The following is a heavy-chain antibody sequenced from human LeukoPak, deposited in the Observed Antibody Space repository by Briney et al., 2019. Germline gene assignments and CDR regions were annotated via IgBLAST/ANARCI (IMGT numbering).Heavy chain of an antibody. CDR2: INPNSGGT. J-gene: IGHJ6*03. Sequence: ASVKVSCKASGYTFTGYYMHWVRQAPGQGLEWMGRINPNSGGTNYAQKFQGRVTMTRDTSISTAYMELSRLRSDDTAVYYCASVTPLYYYDSSGYYYYYYYMDVWGKGTTVTVSS. D-gene: IGHD3-22*01. CDR3: ASVTPLYYYDSSGYYYYYYYMDV. V-gene: IGHV1-2*06. CDR1: GYTFTGYY.